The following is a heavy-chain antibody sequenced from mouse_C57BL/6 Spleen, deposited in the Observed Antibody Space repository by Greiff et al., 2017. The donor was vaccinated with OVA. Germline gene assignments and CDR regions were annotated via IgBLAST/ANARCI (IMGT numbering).Heavy chain of an antibody. Sequence: QVQLQQPGTDLVKPGASVKLSCKASGYTFTSYWMHWVKQRPGQGLEWIGNINPSNGGTNYNEKFKSKATLTVDKSSSTAYMQLSSLTSEDSAVYYCARNPLRFYAMDYWGQGTSVTVSS. CDR3: ARNPLRFYAMDY. V-gene: IGHV1-53*01. D-gene: IGHD1-1*01. J-gene: IGHJ4*01. CDR2: INPSNGGT. CDR1: GYTFTSYW.